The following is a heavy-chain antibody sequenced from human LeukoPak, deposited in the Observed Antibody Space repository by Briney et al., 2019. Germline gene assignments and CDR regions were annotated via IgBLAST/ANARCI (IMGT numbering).Heavy chain of an antibody. D-gene: IGHD2-15*01. CDR3: AILKGYCSGGSCYSSEATWFDP. J-gene: IGHJ5*02. Sequence: GGSLRLSCAASGFTFSSYAMSWVRQAPGKGLEWASAISGSGGGTYYADSVKGRFTISRDNSKNTLYLQMNSLRAEDTAVYYCAILKGYCSGGSCYSSEATWFDPWGQGTLVTVSS. V-gene: IGHV3-23*01. CDR2: ISGSGGGT. CDR1: GFTFSSYA.